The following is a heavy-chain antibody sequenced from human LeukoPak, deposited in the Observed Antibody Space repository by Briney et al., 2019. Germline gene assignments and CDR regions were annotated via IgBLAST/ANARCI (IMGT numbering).Heavy chain of an antibody. D-gene: IGHD1-26*01. V-gene: IGHV3-30*02. J-gene: IGHJ4*02. CDR1: GFTFSSYG. CDR2: IRYDGSNK. CDR3: AKSNSESQTTVGN. Sequence: PGGSLTLSCAASGFTFSSYGMHWVRQAPGKGLEWVAFIRYDGSNKYYADSVKGRFTISRDNSKNTLYLEMNSLRVEDTAVYYCAKSNSESQTTVGNWGQGTLVTVSS.